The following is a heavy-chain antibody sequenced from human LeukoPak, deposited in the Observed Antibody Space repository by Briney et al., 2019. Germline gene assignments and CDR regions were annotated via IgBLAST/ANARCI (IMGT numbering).Heavy chain of an antibody. CDR3: ARSNTMIVVVPDAFDI. V-gene: IGHV3-23*01. CDR2: ISGSGGST. D-gene: IGHD3-22*01. CDR1: GFTFSSYA. Sequence: GGSLRLSCAASGFTFSSYAMSWVRQAPGKGLEWVSAISGSGGSTYYADSVKGRFTISRDNSKNTLYLQMNSLRAEDTAVYYCARSNTMIVVVPDAFDIWGQGTMVTVSS. J-gene: IGHJ3*02.